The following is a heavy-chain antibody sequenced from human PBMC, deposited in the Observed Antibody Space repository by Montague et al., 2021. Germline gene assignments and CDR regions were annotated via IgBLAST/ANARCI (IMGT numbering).Heavy chain of an antibody. CDR1: GFTFSSYA. V-gene: IGHV3-74*01. CDR2: ITLDGSST. Sequence: SLRLSCAASGFTFSSYAMSWVRQAPGKGLEWVSRITLDGSSTTFADSVKGRFTTSRDNAKATLYLQMNSLRVEDTAVYYCARNLASAAPGAFDIWGQGTMVTVSS. CDR3: ARNLASAAPGAFDI. D-gene: IGHD6-13*01. J-gene: IGHJ3*02.